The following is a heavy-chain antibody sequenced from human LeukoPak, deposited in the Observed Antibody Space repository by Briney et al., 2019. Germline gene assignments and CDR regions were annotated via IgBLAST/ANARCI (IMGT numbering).Heavy chain of an antibody. Sequence: GGPLRLFCAASGFNFSIYSMNCVRQAPGKSLEWVSSISSSSSYIYYADSVKGRFTISRDNAKNSLYLQMNSLRAEDTAVYYCARVTVTTLGYFDYWGQGTLVTVSS. CDR3: ARVTVTTLGYFDY. CDR1: GFNFSIYS. V-gene: IGHV3-21*01. CDR2: ISSSSSYI. D-gene: IGHD4-17*01. J-gene: IGHJ4*02.